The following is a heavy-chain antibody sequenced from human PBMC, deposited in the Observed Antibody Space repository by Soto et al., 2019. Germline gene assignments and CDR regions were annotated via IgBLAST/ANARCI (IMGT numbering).Heavy chain of an antibody. J-gene: IGHJ3*02. CDR2: IDYSGST. Sequence: QVQLQESGPGLVKLSETLSLTCSVSGGSMRNYYWSWMRQTPGKGLEWIGYIDYSGSTNYNPSLKSGVTISVDTSRTQLSLRLTSVTAADTAVYHCARADTSGSGRYTPFDAFDIWGQGTMVTVSS. D-gene: IGHD3-10*01. CDR3: ARADTSGSGRYTPFDAFDI. V-gene: IGHV4-59*01. CDR1: GGSMRNYY.